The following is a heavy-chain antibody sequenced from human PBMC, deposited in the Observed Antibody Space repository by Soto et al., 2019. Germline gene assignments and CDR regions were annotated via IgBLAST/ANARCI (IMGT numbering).Heavy chain of an antibody. J-gene: IGHJ4*02. Sequence: QLQLQESGPGLVKPSETLSLTCTVSGGSISSSSYYWGWIRQPPGKGLEWIGSIYYSGSTYYNPSLKSRVTISVDTSKNQFSLKLSSVTAADTAVYYCARRYGDYGVDFDYWGQGTLVTVSS. CDR1: GGSISSSSYY. CDR2: IYYSGST. CDR3: ARRYGDYGVDFDY. V-gene: IGHV4-39*01. D-gene: IGHD4-17*01.